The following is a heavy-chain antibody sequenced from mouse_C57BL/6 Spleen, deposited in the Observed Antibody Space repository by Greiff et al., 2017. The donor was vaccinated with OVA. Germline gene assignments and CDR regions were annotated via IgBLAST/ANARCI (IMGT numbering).Heavy chain of an antibody. Sequence: QVQLQQSGAELVKPGASVKISCKASGYAFSSYWMNWVKQRPGKGLEWIGQIYPGAGDTNYNGKFTGKATLTADKSSSTAYMQLSSLTSEDSAVYYCARHGGSYGYFDVWGTGTTVTVSS. J-gene: IGHJ1*03. CDR1: GYAFSSYW. D-gene: IGHD1-1*02. CDR3: ARHGGSYGYFDV. CDR2: IYPGAGDT. V-gene: IGHV1-80*01.